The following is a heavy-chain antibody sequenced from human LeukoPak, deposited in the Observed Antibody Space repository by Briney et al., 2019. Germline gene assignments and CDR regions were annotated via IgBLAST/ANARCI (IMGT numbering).Heavy chain of an antibody. CDR1: GYSISSGYY. D-gene: IGHD6-13*01. V-gene: IGHV4-38-2*02. Sequence: SETLSLTCTVSGYSISSGYYWGWIRQPPGKGLEWIGSIYHSGSTYYNPSLKSRVTISVDTSKNQFSLKLSSVTAADTAVYYCARGGAAFDYWGQGTLVTVSS. CDR2: IYHSGST. J-gene: IGHJ4*02. CDR3: ARGGAAFDY.